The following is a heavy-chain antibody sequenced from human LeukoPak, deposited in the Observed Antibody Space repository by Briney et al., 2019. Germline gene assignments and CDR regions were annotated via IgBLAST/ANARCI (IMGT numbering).Heavy chain of an antibody. V-gene: IGHV3-11*01. D-gene: IGHD2-2*01. CDR1: GFPFKEHY. CDR3: ARDIQHAYVDY. Sequence: GGAVSLSCAASGFPFKEHYMRWLRPAPGGALEGVSYLSRCGSNIYYADSVKGRFTISRDNAKNSLYLELSGLSGEGTDWYCWARDIQHAYVDYWGEGTPVTVSS. CDR2: LSRCGSNI. J-gene: IGHJ4*02.